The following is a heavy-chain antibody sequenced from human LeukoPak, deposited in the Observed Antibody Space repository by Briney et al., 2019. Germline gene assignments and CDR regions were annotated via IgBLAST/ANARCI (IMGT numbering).Heavy chain of an antibody. Sequence: SETLSLTCTVSGGSISSYYWSWIRQPPGKGLEWIGYIYYSGSTNYNPSLKSRVTISIDTSKNQFSLKLNSVTAADTAVYYCARGGNYSPQWWFDPWGRGTLVSVSS. CDR1: GGSISSYY. CDR3: ARGGNYSPQWWFDP. V-gene: IGHV4-59*01. CDR2: IYYSGST. J-gene: IGHJ5*02. D-gene: IGHD1-26*01.